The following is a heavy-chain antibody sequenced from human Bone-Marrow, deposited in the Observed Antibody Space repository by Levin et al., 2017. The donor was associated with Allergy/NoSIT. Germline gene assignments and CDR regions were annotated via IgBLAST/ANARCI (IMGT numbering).Heavy chain of an antibody. J-gene: IGHJ6*02. D-gene: IGHD1-1*01. CDR2: ISRSGDNE. CDR3: ARGHDQLEV. Sequence: GESLKISCAASGFTFSDYYMSWIRQAPGKGLEWVSYISRSGDNEYYADSVKGRFTISRDNAKNSLFLQMNSLRAEDTAVYYCARGHDQLEVWGQGTTVTVSS. V-gene: IGHV3-11*01. CDR1: GFTFSDYY.